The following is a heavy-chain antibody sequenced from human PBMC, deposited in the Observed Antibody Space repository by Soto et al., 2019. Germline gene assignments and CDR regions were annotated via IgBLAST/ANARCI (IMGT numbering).Heavy chain of an antibody. V-gene: IGHV3-23*01. J-gene: IGHJ2*01. CDR1: GFTFINYA. Sequence: EEQLLESGGGLVQPGGSLRLSCAASGFTFINYAMNWVRQAPGKGLEWVSGTSGGGDVAFYADSVKGRFTISRDNNKNTLDLQMNSLRVEYTALYDCGKKSIGTVLNPVCWNGDLLGRGILVTVSS. CDR3: GKKSIGTVLNPVCWNGDL. CDR2: TSGGGDVA. D-gene: IGHD1-1*01.